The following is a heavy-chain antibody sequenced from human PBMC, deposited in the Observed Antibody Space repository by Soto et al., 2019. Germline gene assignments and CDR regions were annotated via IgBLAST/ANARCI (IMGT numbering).Heavy chain of an antibody. CDR1: GGSISSYY. CDR3: ASVGGTPPMTGDYYYYGLDV. Sequence: PSETLSLTCAVSGGSISSYYWSWIRQPPGKGLEWIGYIFYGGSTNYSPSLKSRVTISLNTSKSQFYMTLTSVTAANTAVYYCASVGGTPPMTGDYYYYGLDVWGQGTTVTVSS. CDR2: IFYGGST. D-gene: IGHD3-9*01. J-gene: IGHJ6*02. V-gene: IGHV4-59*01.